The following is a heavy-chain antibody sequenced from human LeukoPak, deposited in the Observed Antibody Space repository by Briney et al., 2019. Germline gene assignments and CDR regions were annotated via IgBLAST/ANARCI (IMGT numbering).Heavy chain of an antibody. CDR2: IYYSGST. V-gene: IGHV4-59*01. J-gene: IGHJ6*02. Sequence: SETLSLTCTVSGGSISSYYWSWIRQPPGKGLEWIGYIYYSGSTNYNPSLKSRVTISVDTSKNQFSLKLSSVTAADTAVYYCATFLGAYGMDVWGQGTTVTVSS. CDR1: GGSISSYY. CDR3: ATFLGAYGMDV. D-gene: IGHD3-3*01.